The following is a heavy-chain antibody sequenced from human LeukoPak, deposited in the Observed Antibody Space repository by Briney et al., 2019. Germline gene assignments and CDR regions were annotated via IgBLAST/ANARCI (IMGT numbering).Heavy chain of an antibody. CDR1: GFNFPTYA. CDR2: IRVSDGAR. D-gene: IGHD3-10*01. Sequence: GGSLRLSCAASGFNFPTYAMQWVRQAPGKGLEWVSSIRVSDGARFYADSVKGRFTTSRDNSKNTLYLQMNSLRAEDTAVYYCAKDRGRAYYYYYMDVWGKGTTVTVSS. V-gene: IGHV3-23*01. CDR3: AKDRGRAYYYYYMDV. J-gene: IGHJ6*03.